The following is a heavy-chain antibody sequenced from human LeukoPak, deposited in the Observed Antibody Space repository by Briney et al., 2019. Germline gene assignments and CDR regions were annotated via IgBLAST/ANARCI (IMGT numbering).Heavy chain of an antibody. CDR3: ARALIVTTASCYMDV. Sequence: KASETLSLTCAVFGGSFSGYYWSWIRQAPGKGLEWIGEINESGDTKYNPSLKSRVTISVDTSKNQFSLNVKSVTAADTAVYYCARALIVTTASCYMDVSGKGTTVTVS. J-gene: IGHJ6*03. V-gene: IGHV4-34*01. D-gene: IGHD3-22*01. CDR1: GGSFSGYY. CDR2: INESGDT.